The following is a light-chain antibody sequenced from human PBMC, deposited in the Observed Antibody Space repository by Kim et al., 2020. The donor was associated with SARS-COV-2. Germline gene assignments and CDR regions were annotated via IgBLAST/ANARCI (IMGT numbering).Light chain of an antibody. Sequence: LAPGERATLSCRASQSVSSYLAWYQQRPGQAPRLLIYDASNRATGIPARFSGSGSGTDFARTISSLEPEDFAVYYCQQRSNWPLTFGGGTKVEIK. V-gene: IGKV3-11*01. CDR1: QSVSSY. J-gene: IGKJ4*01. CDR3: QQRSNWPLT. CDR2: DAS.